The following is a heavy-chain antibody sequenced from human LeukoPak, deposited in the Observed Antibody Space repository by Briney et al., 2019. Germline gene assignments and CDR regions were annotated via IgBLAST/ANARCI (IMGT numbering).Heavy chain of an antibody. CDR3: ARRVRGVNDAFDI. CDR1: GGSFSDYS. Sequence: SETLSLTCAVYGGSFSDYSWSWIRQPPGKGLEWIGEINHSGSTNYNPSLKSRVSISVDTSKNHFSLKVTSMTAADTAVYYCARRVRGVNDAFDIWGQGTMVTVSS. CDR2: INHSGST. D-gene: IGHD3-10*01. J-gene: IGHJ3*02. V-gene: IGHV4-34*01.